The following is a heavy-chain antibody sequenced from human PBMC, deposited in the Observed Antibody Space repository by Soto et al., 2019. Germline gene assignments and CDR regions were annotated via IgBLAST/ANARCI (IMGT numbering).Heavy chain of an antibody. J-gene: IGHJ6*02. CDR3: AKELRYGDYEYYYYGMDV. CDR1: GFTLDEYA. CDR2: ISWNSGSI. Sequence: PGGSLRLCCAASGFTLDEYAMHWVRQAPGKGLEWVSGISWNSGSIGYADSVKGRFTISRDNAKNSLYLQMNSLRAEDTAVYYCAKELRYGDYEYYYYGMDVRGQGTTVTCSS. D-gene: IGHD4-17*01. V-gene: IGHV3-9*01.